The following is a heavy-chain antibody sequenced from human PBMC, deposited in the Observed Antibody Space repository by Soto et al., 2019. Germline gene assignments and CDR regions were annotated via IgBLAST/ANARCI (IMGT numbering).Heavy chain of an antibody. J-gene: IGHJ3*02. CDR3: ARVVPDLEPYTYGLGDAFDI. Sequence: PPEPLSLTCAVSGGFISNYYRSLIRQPLGKGLEWIGYIHYNGNTNYNPSLKSRVTISEATSKSQFSLKLSSVTAADTAVYYCARVVPDLEPYTYGLGDAFDIWGQGKMVTVSS. CDR1: GGFISNYY. CDR2: IHYNGNT. D-gene: IGHD5-18*01. V-gene: IGHV4-59*01.